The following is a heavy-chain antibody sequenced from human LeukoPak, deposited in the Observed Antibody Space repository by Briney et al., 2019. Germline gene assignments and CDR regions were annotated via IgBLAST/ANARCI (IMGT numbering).Heavy chain of an antibody. J-gene: IGHJ4*02. CDR3: AREGITVTTAIDY. D-gene: IGHD4-17*01. CDR2: INPNSGGT. V-gene: IGHV1-2*02. CDR1: XXTFTGXY. Sequence: VKVSCKAXXXTFTGXYMHWVRQAPGQGLEWMGWINPNSGGTNYAQKFQGRVTMTRDTSISTAYMELSRLRSDDTAVYYCAREGITVTTAIDYWGQGTLVTVSS.